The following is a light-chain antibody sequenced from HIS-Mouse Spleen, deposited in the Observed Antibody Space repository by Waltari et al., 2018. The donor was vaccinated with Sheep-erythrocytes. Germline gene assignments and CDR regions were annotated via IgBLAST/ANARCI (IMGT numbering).Light chain of an antibody. CDR3: QQYNSYSWT. J-gene: IGKJ1*01. CDR2: KAS. Sequence: DIQMTQSPSSLSASVGDRVTITCRASQSISSYLNWYQQKPGKAPKLLIYKASSLESGVPSRFSGSGSGTEFTLTISSLQPGDFATYYCQQYNSYSWTFGQGTKVEIK. V-gene: IGKV1-5*03. CDR1: QSISSY.